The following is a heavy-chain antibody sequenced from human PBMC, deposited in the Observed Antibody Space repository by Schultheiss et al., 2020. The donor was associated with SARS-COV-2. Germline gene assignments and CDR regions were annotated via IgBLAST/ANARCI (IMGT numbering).Heavy chain of an antibody. V-gene: IGHV3-15*07. CDR2: IKSKTDGGTT. D-gene: IGHD3-3*01. J-gene: IGHJ5*02. CDR3: AKDFWLSSRYDFWSGYYSELEENWFDP. CDR1: GFAFSSYV. Sequence: GGSLRLSCAASGFAFSSYVLHWVRRAPGKGLVWVSRIKSKTDGGTTDYAAPVKGRFTISRDDSKNTLYLQMNSLRAEDTAVYYCAKDFWLSSRYDFWSGYYSELEENWFDPWGQGTLVTVSS.